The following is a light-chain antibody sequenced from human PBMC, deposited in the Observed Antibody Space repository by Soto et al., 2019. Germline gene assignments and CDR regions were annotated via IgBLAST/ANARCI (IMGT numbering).Light chain of an antibody. CDR1: SSDVGGYKY. CDR3: NSFTSSSTYV. V-gene: IGLV2-14*01. Sequence: QSVVTEPASLSGSPGQSITISCTGTSSDVGGYKYVSWYQQHPGKAPKLIIYEVSNRPPGVSNRFSGSKSGNTASLTISGLQAEDETDYYCNSFTSSSTYVFGTGTKVNVL. CDR2: EVS. J-gene: IGLJ1*01.